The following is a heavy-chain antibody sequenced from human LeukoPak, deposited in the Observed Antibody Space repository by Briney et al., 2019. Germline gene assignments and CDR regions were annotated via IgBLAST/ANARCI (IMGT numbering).Heavy chain of an antibody. J-gene: IGHJ4*02. CDR3: ATVGSSGSYFFPSYYFDY. Sequence: GASVNVSCKVSGYTLTELSMHWVRQAPGKGLEWMGGFDPEDGETIYAQKFQGRVTMTEDTSTDTAYMELSSLRSEDTAVYYCATVGSSGSYFFPSYYFDYWGQGTLVTVSS. V-gene: IGHV1-24*01. D-gene: IGHD3-10*01. CDR2: FDPEDGET. CDR1: GYTLTELS.